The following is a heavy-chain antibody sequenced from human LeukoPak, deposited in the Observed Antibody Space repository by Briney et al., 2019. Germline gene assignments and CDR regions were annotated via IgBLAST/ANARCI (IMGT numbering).Heavy chain of an antibody. Sequence: KPSVTVALMYGVCGGLFSRCYWRGMPQPPRKGLEWTAEINHSGSTNSNPSLKSRVAISVDTSKNQFSLKLSSVTAADTAVYYCARALHNWFDPWGQGTLVTVSS. CDR1: GGLFSRCY. CDR2: INHSGST. CDR3: ARALHNWFDP. J-gene: IGHJ5*02. V-gene: IGHV4-34*01.